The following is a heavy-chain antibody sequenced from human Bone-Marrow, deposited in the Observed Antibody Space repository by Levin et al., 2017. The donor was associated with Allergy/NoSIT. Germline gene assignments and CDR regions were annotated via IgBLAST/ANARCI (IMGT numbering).Heavy chain of an antibody. V-gene: IGHV3-23*01. CDR3: VKGGFTVTTVDY. J-gene: IGHJ4*02. Sequence: PGGSLRLSCAASGFTLSSYAMDWVRQAPGKGLEWVSVISGSGDNTYYGDSVKGRFTISRDNSKNTLYLQMDSLRAEDTAVYYCVKGGFTVTTVDYWGQGTLVTVSS. CDR1: GFTLSSYA. D-gene: IGHD4-17*01. CDR2: ISGSGDNT.